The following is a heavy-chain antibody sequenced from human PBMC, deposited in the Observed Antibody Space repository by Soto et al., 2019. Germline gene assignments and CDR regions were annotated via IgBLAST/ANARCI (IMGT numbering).Heavy chain of an antibody. D-gene: IGHD4-17*01. CDR3: ARPSYGTFDI. CDR2: ISAYNGNT. CDR1: GYTFTSYG. V-gene: IGHV1-18*01. J-gene: IGHJ3*02. Sequence: GASVKVSCKASGYTFTSYGISWVRQAPGQGHEWMGWISAYNGNTNYAQKLQGRVTLTTDTSTSTVYMELRSLRSDDTAVYYCARPSYGTFDIRGQGTMVTVSS.